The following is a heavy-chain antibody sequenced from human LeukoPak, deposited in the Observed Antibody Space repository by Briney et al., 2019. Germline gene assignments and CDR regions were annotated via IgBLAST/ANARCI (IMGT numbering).Heavy chain of an antibody. CDR3: ASPYDSSGFDY. CDR1: GGSISSYY. D-gene: IGHD3-22*01. CDR2: INHSGST. J-gene: IGHJ4*02. V-gene: IGHV4-34*01. Sequence: SETLSLTCTVSGGSISSYYWSWIRQPPGKGLEWIGEINHSGSTNYNPSLKSRVTISVDTSKNQFSLKLSSVTAADTAVYYCASPYDSSGFDYWGQGTLVTVSS.